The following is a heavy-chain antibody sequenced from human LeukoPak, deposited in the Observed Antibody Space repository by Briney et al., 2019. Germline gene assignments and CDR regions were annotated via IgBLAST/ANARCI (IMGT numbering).Heavy chain of an antibody. CDR3: ARDSTVTTFDY. V-gene: IGHV4-4*08. D-gene: IGHD4-17*01. CDR1: GGSISGYY. CDR2: IYTSGST. Sequence: PSETLSLTCTDSGGSISGYYWSWIRQPPGKGLEWIGYIYTSGSTNYNPSLKSRVTISVDTSKNQFSLKLSSVTAADTAVYYCARDSTVTTFDYWGLGTLVTVSS. J-gene: IGHJ4*02.